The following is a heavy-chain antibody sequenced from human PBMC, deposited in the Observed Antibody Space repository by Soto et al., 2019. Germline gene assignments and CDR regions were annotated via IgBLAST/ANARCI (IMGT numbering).Heavy chain of an antibody. CDR2: IYPGDSDT. CDR3: ARGLVPAAMSSQGGDNWFDP. Sequence: GESLKISCKGSGYSFTSYWIGWVRQMPGKGLEWMGIIYPGDSDTRYSPSFQGQVTISADKSISTAYLQWSSLKASDTAMYYCARGLVPAAMSSQGGDNWFDPWGQGTLVTVSS. J-gene: IGHJ5*02. D-gene: IGHD2-2*01. V-gene: IGHV5-51*01. CDR1: GYSFTSYW.